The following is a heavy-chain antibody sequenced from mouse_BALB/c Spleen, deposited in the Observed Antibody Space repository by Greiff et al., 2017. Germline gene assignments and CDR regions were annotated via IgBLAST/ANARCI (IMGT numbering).Heavy chain of an antibody. Sequence: EVKLQESGPGLVKPSQSLSLTCSVTGYSITSGYYWNWIRQFPGNKLEWMGYISYDGSNNYNPSLKNRISITRDTSKNQFFLKLNSVTTEDTATYYCAREDYDYGDYWGQGTTLTVSS. CDR2: ISYDGSN. CDR3: AREDYDYGDY. J-gene: IGHJ2*01. D-gene: IGHD2-4*01. CDR1: GYSITSGYY. V-gene: IGHV3-6*02.